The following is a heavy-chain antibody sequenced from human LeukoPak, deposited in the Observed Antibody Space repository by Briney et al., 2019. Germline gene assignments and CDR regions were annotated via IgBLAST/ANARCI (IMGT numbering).Heavy chain of an antibody. Sequence: ASVKVSCKASGYTFTGYYMHWVRQAPGQGLEWMGWINPNSGGTNYAQKFQGWVTMTRDTSISTAYMELSRLRSDDTAVYYCARGGGYSSSPVGHTPVNWYFDLWGRGTLVTVSS. CDR1: GYTFTGYY. V-gene: IGHV1-2*04. D-gene: IGHD6-6*01. CDR3: ARGGGYSSSPVGHTPVNWYFDL. CDR2: INPNSGGT. J-gene: IGHJ2*01.